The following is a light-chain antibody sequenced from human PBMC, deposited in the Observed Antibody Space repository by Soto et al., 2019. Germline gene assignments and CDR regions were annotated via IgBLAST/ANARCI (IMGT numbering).Light chain of an antibody. J-gene: IGLJ3*02. CDR1: ISDVGGYNY. Sequence: QSALTQPPSASGSPGQSVTISCTGTISDVGGYNYVAWYQQHPGKAPKLMIYEVNKRPSGVPDRFSGSKSGSTASLTVSGLQAEDEADYYCSSYAGSNNFGVFGGGTKLTVL. V-gene: IGLV2-8*01. CDR3: SSYAGSNNFGV. CDR2: EVN.